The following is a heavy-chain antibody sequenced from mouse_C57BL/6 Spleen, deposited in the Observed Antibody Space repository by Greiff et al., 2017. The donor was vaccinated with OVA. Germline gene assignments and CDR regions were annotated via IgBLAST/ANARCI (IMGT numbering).Heavy chain of an antibody. D-gene: IGHD3-2*02. V-gene: IGHV1-80*01. CDR1: GYAFSSYW. J-gene: IGHJ3*01. CDR3: ARGRQLRSGFAY. CDR2: IYPGDGDT. Sequence: VKLMESGAELVKPGASVKISCKASGYAFSSYWMNWVKQRPGKGLEWIGQIYPGDGDTNYNGKFKGKATLTADKSSSTAYMQLSSLTSEDSAVYFCARGRQLRSGFAYWGQGTLVTVSA.